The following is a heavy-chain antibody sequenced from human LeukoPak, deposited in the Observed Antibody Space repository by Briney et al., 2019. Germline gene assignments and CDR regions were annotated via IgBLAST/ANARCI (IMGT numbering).Heavy chain of an antibody. CDR1: GGSISSSSYY. CDR3: ARGHDSIKTFGEVIKSRTRWFDP. D-gene: IGHD3-3*01. J-gene: IGHJ5*02. V-gene: IGHV4-39*07. CDR2: IYYSGST. Sequence: SETLSLTCTVSGGSISSSSYYWGWIRQPPGKGLEWIGSIYYSGSTYYNPSLKSRVTISVDTSKNQFSLKLSSVTAADTAVYYCARGHDSIKTFGEVIKSRTRWFDPWSQGTLVTVSS.